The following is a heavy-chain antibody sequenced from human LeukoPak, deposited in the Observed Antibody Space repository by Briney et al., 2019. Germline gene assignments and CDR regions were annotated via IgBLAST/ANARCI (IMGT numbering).Heavy chain of an antibody. CDR1: GGSFSGYY. D-gene: IGHD3-3*01. J-gene: IGHJ5*02. CDR3: AKDRMATIFGVVTERGFDP. CDR2: INHSGST. V-gene: IGHV4-34*01. Sequence: PSETLSLTCAVYGGSFSGYYWSWIRQPPGKGLEWIGEINHSGSTNYNPSLKSRVTISVDTSKNQFSLKLSSVTAADTAVYYCAKDRMATIFGVVTERGFDPWGQGTLVTVSS.